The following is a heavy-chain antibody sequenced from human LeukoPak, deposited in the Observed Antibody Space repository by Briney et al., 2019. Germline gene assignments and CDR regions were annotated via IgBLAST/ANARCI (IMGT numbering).Heavy chain of an antibody. Sequence: PGGSLRLSCAPSGFTFSRFWMHWVRPAPRKGLVWVSRINTDGSNTIYADSLEGRFTLSRDNAKSTLYLQMNSLRAEDTAVYFCATDQSIAGPTTADYWGQGTLVTVSS. D-gene: IGHD1-26*01. CDR1: GFTFSRFW. J-gene: IGHJ4*01. CDR3: ATDQSIAGPTTADY. V-gene: IGHV3-74*01. CDR2: INTDGSNT.